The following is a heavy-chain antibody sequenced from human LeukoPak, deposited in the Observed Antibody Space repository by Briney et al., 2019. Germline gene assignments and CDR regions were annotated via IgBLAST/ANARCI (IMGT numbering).Heavy chain of an antibody. V-gene: IGHV1-2*02. CDR1: GYTFTGYY. D-gene: IGHD6-6*01. J-gene: IGHJ4*02. CDR3: ASGGPSSIAARPLWVDY. CDR2: LNPNSGGT. Sequence: ASVKVSCKASGYTFTGYYMHWVRQAPGQGLEWMGWLNPNSGGTNYAQKFQVRVTMTRDTSISTAYMELSRLRSDDTAVYYCASGGPSSIAARPLWVDYWGQGTLVTVSS.